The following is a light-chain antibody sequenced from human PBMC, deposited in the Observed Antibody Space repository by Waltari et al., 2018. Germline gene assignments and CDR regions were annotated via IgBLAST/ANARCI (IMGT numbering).Light chain of an antibody. J-gene: IGLJ2*01. CDR2: DVS. Sequence: QSALTQPASVSGSPGQSITISCTGTSSDVGGYDYVSWYQQHPVKAPNRMIYDVSNRPSGVSNRFSGSKSGNTASLTISGLQAEYEADYYCSSYTTGSTLVVFGGGTKLTVL. CDR3: SSYTTGSTLVV. CDR1: SSDVGGYDY. V-gene: IGLV2-14*03.